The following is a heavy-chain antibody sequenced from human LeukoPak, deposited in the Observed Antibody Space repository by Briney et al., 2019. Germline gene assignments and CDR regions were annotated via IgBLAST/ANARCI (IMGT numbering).Heavy chain of an antibody. CDR1: GGTFSSYA. CDR3: ARDRHDGILDY. CDR2: IISIFGTA. Sequence: SVKVSCKASGGTFSSYAISWVRQAPGQGLEWMGGIISIFGTANYAQKFQGRVTITTDGSTSTAYMELSSLRSEDTAVYYCARDRHDGILDYWGQGTLVTVSS. J-gene: IGHJ4*02. V-gene: IGHV1-69*05.